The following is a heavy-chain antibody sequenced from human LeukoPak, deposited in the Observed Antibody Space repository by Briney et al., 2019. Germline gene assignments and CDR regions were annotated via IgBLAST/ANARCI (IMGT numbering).Heavy chain of an antibody. Sequence: PSETLSLTCTVSGGSINSSSYYWSWIRQPPGKGLEWIAYIHYSGSTNDNPSLRGRVTISVDTSKNQFSLKLSSVTAADTAVYYCARTPYYYDSSGYYLRQNFDYWGQGTLVTVSS. CDR1: GGSINSSSYY. J-gene: IGHJ4*02. D-gene: IGHD3-22*01. CDR2: IHYSGST. V-gene: IGHV4-61*05. CDR3: ARTPYYYDSSGYYLRQNFDY.